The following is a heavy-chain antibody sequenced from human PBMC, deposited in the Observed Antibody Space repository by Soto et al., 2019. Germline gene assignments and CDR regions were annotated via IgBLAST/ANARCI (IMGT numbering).Heavy chain of an antibody. CDR3: ERDLEVAGSPPSDFFDY. Sequence: QVQLVQSGAEVKKPGASVKVSCKASGYTFTSYGISWVRQAPGQGLEWMGWISAYNGNTNYAQKLQGRVTMTTDTSTSTAYMELRSLRSDDTAVYYCERDLEVAGSPPSDFFDYLGQGPLVTVSS. J-gene: IGHJ4*02. D-gene: IGHD6-19*01. CDR1: GYTFTSYG. V-gene: IGHV1-18*04. CDR2: ISAYNGNT.